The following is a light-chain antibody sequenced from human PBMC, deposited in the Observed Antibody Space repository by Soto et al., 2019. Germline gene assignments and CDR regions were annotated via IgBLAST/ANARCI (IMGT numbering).Light chain of an antibody. CDR2: DVS. CDR1: SSDVGGHNY. Sequence: QSALTQPASVSGSPGQSITISCTGTSSDVGGHNYVSWYQQHPGKAPKLMIYDVSNRPSGVSNRFSGSKSANTASLTISGRQAEDEADYYCTSYTSSSTRVFGTGTKLTVL. V-gene: IGLV2-14*01. J-gene: IGLJ1*01. CDR3: TSYTSSSTRV.